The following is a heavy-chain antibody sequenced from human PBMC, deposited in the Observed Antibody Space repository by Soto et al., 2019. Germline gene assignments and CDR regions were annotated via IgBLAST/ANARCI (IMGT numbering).Heavy chain of an antibody. V-gene: IGHV1-69*13. CDR1: GGTFSSYA. CDR3: ARDPYYYGSGSGMDV. Sequence: SLQVSCKASGGTFSSYAISWVRQAPGQGLEWMGGIIPIFGTANYAQKFQGRVTITADESTSTAYMELSSLRSEDTAVYYCARDPYYYGSGSGMDVWGQGTTVTVSS. D-gene: IGHD3-10*01. J-gene: IGHJ6*02. CDR2: IIPIFGTA.